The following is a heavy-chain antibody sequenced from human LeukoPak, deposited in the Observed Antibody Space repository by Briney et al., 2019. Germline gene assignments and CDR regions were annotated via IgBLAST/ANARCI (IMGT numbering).Heavy chain of an antibody. V-gene: IGHV4-61*01. D-gene: IGHD5-24*01. J-gene: IGHJ5*02. CDR3: ARYKFHNYFDP. CDR1: GDFVSSSPYY. CDR2: TFSTST. Sequence: PSETLSLTCSVSGDFVSSSPYYWGWIRQPPGKGLEWIGNTFSTSTLYNASLRSRVTIVVDTSKNQFSLKLTSATAADTAIYFCARYKFHNYFDPWGQGTLVVVSS.